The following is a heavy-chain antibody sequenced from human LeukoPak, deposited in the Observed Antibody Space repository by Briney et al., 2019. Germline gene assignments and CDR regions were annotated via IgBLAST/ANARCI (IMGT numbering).Heavy chain of an antibody. CDR1: GFTVSSNY. V-gene: IGHV3-66*02. D-gene: IGHD3-3*01. Sequence: GGSLRLSCAASGFTVSSNYMSWVRQAPGKGLEWVSVIYSGGSTYYADSVKGRFTISRDNSKNTLYLQMNSLRAEDTAVYYWARDRAAHTIFGVPRVDWGQGTLVTVSS. CDR3: ARDRAAHTIFGVPRVD. CDR2: IYSGGST. J-gene: IGHJ4*02.